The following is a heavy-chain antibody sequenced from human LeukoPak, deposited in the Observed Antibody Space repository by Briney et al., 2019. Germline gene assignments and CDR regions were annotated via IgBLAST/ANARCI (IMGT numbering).Heavy chain of an antibody. CDR2: ISWNGGST. D-gene: IGHD3-10*02. V-gene: IGHV3-20*04. Sequence: PGGSLRLSCAASGFTFDDYDMSWVRQAPGKGLEWVSGISWNGGSTGYADSVKGRFTISRDNAKNSLYLQMNSLRAEDTAVYYCAELGITMIGGVWGKGTTVTISS. CDR3: AELGITMIGGV. CDR1: GFTFDDYD. J-gene: IGHJ6*04.